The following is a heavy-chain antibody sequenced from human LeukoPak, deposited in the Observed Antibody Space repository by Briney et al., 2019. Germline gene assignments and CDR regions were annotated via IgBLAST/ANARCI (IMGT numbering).Heavy chain of an antibody. J-gene: IGHJ6*03. CDR1: GFTFSSYA. D-gene: IGHD3-3*01. Sequence: QPGGSLSLSCAASGFTFSSYAMSWVRQAPGKGLEWVSYISSSSSTIYYADSVKGRFTISRDNAKNSLYLQMNSLRAEDTAVYYCAREVRFWSGYYYYYYMDVWGKGTTVTVSS. CDR2: ISSSSSTI. CDR3: AREVRFWSGYYYYYYMDV. V-gene: IGHV3-48*01.